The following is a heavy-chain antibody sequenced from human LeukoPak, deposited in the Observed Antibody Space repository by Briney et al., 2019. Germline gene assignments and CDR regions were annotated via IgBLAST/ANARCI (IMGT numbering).Heavy chain of an antibody. D-gene: IGHD2-2*01. CDR1: GGSISSGDYH. J-gene: IGHJ6*02. V-gene: IGHV4-30-4*01. Sequence: PSQTLSLTCTVSGGSISSGDYHWGWIRQPPGKGLEWIGYIYYSGSTYYNPSLKSRVTISVDTSKNQFSLKLSSVTAADTAVYYCARQCSSTSCYGYYGMDVWGQGTTVTVSS. CDR2: IYYSGST. CDR3: ARQCSSTSCYGYYGMDV.